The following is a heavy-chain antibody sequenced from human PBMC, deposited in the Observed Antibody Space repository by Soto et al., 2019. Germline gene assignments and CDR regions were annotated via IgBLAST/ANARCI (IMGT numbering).Heavy chain of an antibody. J-gene: IGHJ5*02. V-gene: IGHV4-59*08. Sequence: PSETLSLTCTVSGGSISSYYWSWIRQPPGKGLEWIGYIYYSGSTNYNPSLKSRVTISVDTSKNQFSLKLSSVTAADTAVYYCARRRSKGGWFDPWGQGTLVTVSS. CDR2: IYYSGST. CDR3: ARRRSKGGWFDP. CDR1: GGSISSYY. D-gene: IGHD4-4*01.